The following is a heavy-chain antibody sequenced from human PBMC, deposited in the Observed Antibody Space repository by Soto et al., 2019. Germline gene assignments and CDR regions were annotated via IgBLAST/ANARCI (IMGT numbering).Heavy chain of an antibody. Sequence: SQTLSLTCAISGDSVSSNSAAWNWIRQSPSRGLEWLGRTYYRSKWYNDYAVSVKSRITINPDTSKNQFSLQLNSVTPEDTAVYYCATEGGPIEAAGTHRWSDPWGQGTLVTVSS. D-gene: IGHD6-13*01. CDR2: TYYRSKWYN. J-gene: IGHJ5*02. V-gene: IGHV6-1*01. CDR1: GDSVSSNSAA. CDR3: ATEGGPIEAAGTHRWSDP.